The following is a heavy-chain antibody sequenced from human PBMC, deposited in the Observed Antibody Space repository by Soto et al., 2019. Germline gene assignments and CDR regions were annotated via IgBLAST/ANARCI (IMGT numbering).Heavy chain of an antibody. V-gene: IGHV3-74*01. CDR1: GFTFSSYW. Sequence: GGSLRLSCAASGFTFSSYWMHWVRQAPGKGLVWVSRINSDGSSTTYADSVKGRFTISRDNAKNTLYLQMNSLRAEDTAVYYCAIDTGSGWADSFDSWGQGTLVTVSS. CDR3: AIDTGSGWADSFDS. J-gene: IGHJ4*02. D-gene: IGHD6-19*01. CDR2: INSDGSST.